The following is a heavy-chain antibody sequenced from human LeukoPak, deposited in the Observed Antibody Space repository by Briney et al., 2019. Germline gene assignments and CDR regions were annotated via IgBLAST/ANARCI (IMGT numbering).Heavy chain of an antibody. D-gene: IGHD1-26*01. J-gene: IGHJ4*02. Sequence: GGSLRLSCAASGFTFSSNAMHWVRQAPGQGLEWVAIISFDGNNKYYADSVKGRFTISRDNSKNTLYLQMNSLRAEDTAVYYCAKTYRVVGANHFDYWGQGTLVTVSS. CDR3: AKTYRVVGANHFDY. CDR1: GFTFSSNA. CDR2: ISFDGNNK. V-gene: IGHV3-30*18.